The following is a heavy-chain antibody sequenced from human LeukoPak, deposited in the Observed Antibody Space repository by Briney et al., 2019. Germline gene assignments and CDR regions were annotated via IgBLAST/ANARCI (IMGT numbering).Heavy chain of an antibody. CDR2: ISWNGGSI. Sequence: GGSLRLSCAASGFTFSDYSMNWVRQAPGKGLEWVSGISWNGGSIGYADSVKGRITISRDNAKNSLYLQMNSLRAEDTALYYCAKSLSYFDWSPLNYWGQGTLVTVSS. CDR3: AKSLSYFDWSPLNY. D-gene: IGHD3-9*01. J-gene: IGHJ4*02. CDR1: GFTFSDYS. V-gene: IGHV3-9*01.